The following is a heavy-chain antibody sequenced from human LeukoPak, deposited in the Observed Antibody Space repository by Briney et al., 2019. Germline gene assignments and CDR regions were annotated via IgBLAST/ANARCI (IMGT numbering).Heavy chain of an antibody. Sequence: ASVKVSCKASGGTFSSYAINWVRQATGQGLEWMGWMNPNSGNTGYAQKFQGRVTMTRNTSISTAYMELSSLRSEDTAVYYCARGQRVLRYFDWLLSPLRYYFDYWGQGTLVTVSS. V-gene: IGHV1-8*02. J-gene: IGHJ4*02. CDR1: GGTFSSYA. CDR2: MNPNSGNT. CDR3: ARGQRVLRYFDWLLSPLRYYFDY. D-gene: IGHD3-9*01.